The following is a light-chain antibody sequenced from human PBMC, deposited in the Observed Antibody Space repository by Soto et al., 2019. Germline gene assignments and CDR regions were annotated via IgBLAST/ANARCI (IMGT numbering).Light chain of an antibody. CDR2: LGS. Sequence: DIVMTQSPLSLPVTPGEPASNSCRSSQSLLHSNGYNYLDWYLQKPGQSPQLLIYLGSNRASGVPDRFSGSGSGTDFTLKISRVEAEDVGVYYCMQALQTPPFTFGPGTKVDIK. CDR3: MQALQTPPFT. CDR1: QSLLHSNGYNY. J-gene: IGKJ3*01. V-gene: IGKV2-28*01.